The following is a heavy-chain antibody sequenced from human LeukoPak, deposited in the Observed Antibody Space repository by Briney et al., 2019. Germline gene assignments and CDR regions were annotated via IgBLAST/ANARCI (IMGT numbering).Heavy chain of an antibody. D-gene: IGHD2-2*01. Sequence: PGGSLRLSCAASGSTFSSHTMNWVRQAPGKGLEWISYISNTGSVIYYADTVKGRFIISRDNAKNSLYLQMNSLRAEDTAVYYCARNLPAADYWGQGTLVTVSS. CDR3: ARNLPAADY. CDR2: ISNTGSVI. CDR1: GSTFSSHT. J-gene: IGHJ4*02. V-gene: IGHV3-48*04.